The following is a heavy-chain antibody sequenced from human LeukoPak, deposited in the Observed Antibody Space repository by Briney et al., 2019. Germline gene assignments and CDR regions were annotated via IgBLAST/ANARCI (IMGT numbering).Heavy chain of an antibody. V-gene: IGHV1-46*01. CDR1: GYTFTRYY. CDR2: INPSGGST. Sequence: ASVKVSCKASGYTFTRYYVHWVRQAPGQGLEWMGIINPSGGSTTYAQKFQGRVTVTRDTSTNTVYMELSSLRSEDTAVYYCARSTVQLWIDYWGQGTLVTVSS. D-gene: IGHD1-1*01. J-gene: IGHJ4*02. CDR3: ARSTVQLWIDY.